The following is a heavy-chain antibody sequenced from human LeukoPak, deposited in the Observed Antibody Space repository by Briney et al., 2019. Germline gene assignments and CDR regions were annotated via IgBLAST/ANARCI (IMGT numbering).Heavy chain of an antibody. D-gene: IGHD3-22*01. J-gene: IGHJ4*02. V-gene: IGHV4-39*07. Sequence: SETLSLTCTVSGGSISSSSYYWGWIRQPPGKGLEWIGSIYYSGSTYYNPSLKSRVTISVDTSKNQFSLKLSSVTAADTAVYYCARGDDSSGYVDYWGQGTLVTVSS. CDR2: IYYSGST. CDR1: GGSISSSSYY. CDR3: ARGDDSSGYVDY.